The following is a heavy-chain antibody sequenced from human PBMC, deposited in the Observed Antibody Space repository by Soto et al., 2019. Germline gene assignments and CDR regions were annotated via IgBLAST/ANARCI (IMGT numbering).Heavy chain of an antibody. CDR3: ARGDCSSTSCYGDYIDY. J-gene: IGHJ4*02. D-gene: IGHD2-2*01. CDR2: IWYGGGDK. V-gene: IGHV3-33*01. Sequence: PGGSLRLSCAASGFTFSSYGMHWVRQAPGKGLEWVAVIWYGGGDKYCADSVKGRFTISRDNSKNTLFLQMSSLRAEDTAVYYCARGDCSSTSCYGDYIDYWGQGTLVTVSS. CDR1: GFTFSSYG.